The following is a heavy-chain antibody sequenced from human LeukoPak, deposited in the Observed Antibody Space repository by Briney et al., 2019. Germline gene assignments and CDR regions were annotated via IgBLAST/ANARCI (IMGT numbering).Heavy chain of an antibody. CDR1: GFTFSSNW. CDR2: IKQDGSEK. CDR3: ARGDDSSGYYPRDFDY. Sequence: QAGGSLRLSCAASGFTFSSNWMSWVRQAPGKGLEWVANIKQDGSEKYYVDSVKGRFTISRDNAKNSLYLQMNSLRAEDTAVYYCARGDDSSGYYPRDFDYWGQGTLVTVSS. D-gene: IGHD3-22*01. V-gene: IGHV3-7*03. J-gene: IGHJ4*02.